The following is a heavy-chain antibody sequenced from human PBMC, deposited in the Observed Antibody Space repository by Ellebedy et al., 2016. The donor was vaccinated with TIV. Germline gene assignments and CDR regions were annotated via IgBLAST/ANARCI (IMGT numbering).Heavy chain of an antibody. J-gene: IGHJ4*02. CDR3: ATEFYYRSDY. V-gene: IGHV3-33*03. Sequence: GGSLRLSCAASGFTFSSYGMHWVRQAPGKGLEWVAVIWYDGSNKYYADSVKGRFTISRDNAKNSLFLQMSSLTVDDTAVYYCATEFYYRSDYWGQGIQVTVSS. D-gene: IGHD6-25*01. CDR1: GFTFSSYG. CDR2: IWYDGSNK.